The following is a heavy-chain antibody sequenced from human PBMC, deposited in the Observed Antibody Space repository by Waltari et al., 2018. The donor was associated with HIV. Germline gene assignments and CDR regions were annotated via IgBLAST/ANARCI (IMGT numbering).Heavy chain of an antibody. J-gene: IGHJ4*02. CDR1: GVHGRTPP. V-gene: IGHV3-23*04. CDR3: AHEAAVSAGPLDS. Sequence: ELRLAEAGGGLVQRGEPPPIPCVVSGVHGRTPPLTWVSQAPGKGLQWVSSIGGSDNSTHYADSVRDRFFISRDDSQNTLSLQMHSLTINDTAVYFCAHEAAVSAGPLDSWGQGIIVIVSS. CDR2: IGGSDNST. D-gene: IGHD6-19*01.